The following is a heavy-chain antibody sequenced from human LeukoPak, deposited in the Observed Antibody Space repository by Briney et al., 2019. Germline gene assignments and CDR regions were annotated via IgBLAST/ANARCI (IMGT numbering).Heavy chain of an antibody. V-gene: IGHV3-21*04. D-gene: IGHD6-13*01. CDR2: ISSSSSYI. Sequence: PGGSLRLSCAASGFTFSSYSMNWVRQAPGKELEWVSSISSSSSYIYYADSVKGRFTISRGNSKNTLSLQMKSLRAEDTAIYYCAKAGARYSSSRNWFDTWGQGTLVTVSS. J-gene: IGHJ5*02. CDR3: AKAGARYSSSRNWFDT. CDR1: GFTFSSYS.